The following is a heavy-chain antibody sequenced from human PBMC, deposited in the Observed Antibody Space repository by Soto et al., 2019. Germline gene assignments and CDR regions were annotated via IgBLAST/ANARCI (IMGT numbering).Heavy chain of an antibody. J-gene: IGHJ4*02. CDR1: GFTFSSYA. CDR2: ISSNGGST. V-gene: IGHV3-64*04. CDR3: ARDAPGIAVAGFDY. D-gene: IGHD6-19*01. Sequence: PGGSLRLSCSASGFTFSSYAMHWVRQAPGKGLEYVSAISSNGGSTYYAESVKGRFTISRDNSKNTLYLQMNSLRAEDTAVYYCARDAPGIAVAGFDYWGQGTLVTVSS.